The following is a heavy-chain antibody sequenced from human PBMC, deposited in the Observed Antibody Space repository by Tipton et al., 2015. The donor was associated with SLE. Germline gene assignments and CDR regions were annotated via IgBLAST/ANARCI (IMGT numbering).Heavy chain of an antibody. CDR3: SRDSGWFDC. D-gene: IGHD6-19*01. Sequence: SLRLSCAASGFIFRNYAMYWVRQAAGKGPEWVALISYDGNIESYTDSVRGRFTISRDNSANALFLQMNNLSTEDMAVYYCSRDSGWFDCWGQGTLVTVSS. J-gene: IGHJ4*02. CDR2: ISYDGNIE. V-gene: IGHV3-30-3*01. CDR1: GFIFRNYA.